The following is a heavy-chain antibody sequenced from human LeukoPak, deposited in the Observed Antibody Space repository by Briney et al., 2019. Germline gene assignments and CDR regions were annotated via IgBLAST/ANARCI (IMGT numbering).Heavy chain of an antibody. CDR3: AREVYGDLGYYYYMDV. CDR1: GGTFISYA. J-gene: IGHJ6*03. CDR2: ISAYNGNT. Sequence: GASVKVSCKASGGTFISYAISWVRQAPGQGLEWMGWISAYNGNTNYAQKLQGRVTMTTDTSTSTAYMELRSLRADDTAVYYCAREVYGDLGYYYYMDVWGKGTTVTISS. V-gene: IGHV1-18*01. D-gene: IGHD2/OR15-2a*01.